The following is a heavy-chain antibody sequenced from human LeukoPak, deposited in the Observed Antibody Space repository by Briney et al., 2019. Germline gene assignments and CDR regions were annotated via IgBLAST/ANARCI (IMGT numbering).Heavy chain of an antibody. J-gene: IGHJ4*02. Sequence: GGSLRLSCAASGFTFSSYWMNWVRQAPGKGLEWVSYISSSGNTIDYADSVKGRFTISRDNAKNSLYLQMVSLRAEDTAVYYCARLRGYSYGYGDYWGQGTLVTVSS. CDR1: GFTFSSYW. D-gene: IGHD5-18*01. CDR2: ISSSGNTI. V-gene: IGHV3-48*03. CDR3: ARLRGYSYGYGDY.